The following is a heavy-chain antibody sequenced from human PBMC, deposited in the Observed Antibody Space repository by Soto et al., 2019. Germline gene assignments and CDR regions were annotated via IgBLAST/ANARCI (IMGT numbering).Heavy chain of an antibody. CDR1: GGSINSGGYS. V-gene: IGHV4-30-2*01. Sequence: PSETLSLTCAVSGGSINSGGYSWSWIRQPPGKGLEWIGYIYHSGSTYYNPSLKSRVTISVDRSKNQFSLKLSSVTAADTAVYYCARDPSPWGQGTLVTVSS. J-gene: IGHJ5*02. CDR2: IYHSGST. CDR3: ARDPSP.